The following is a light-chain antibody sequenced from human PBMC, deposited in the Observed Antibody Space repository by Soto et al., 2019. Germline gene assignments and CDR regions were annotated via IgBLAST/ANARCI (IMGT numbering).Light chain of an antibody. J-gene: IGKJ2*01. Sequence: DIQMTQSPSSLSASVGDRVTITCRASQSISTFLNWYQQRPGEAPKLLIYLASNLHSGVPSRFSGSGSDTDFTLTINSLQPEDFATYFCQQTSGVPRTFGQGTKLEIK. CDR2: LAS. CDR3: QQTSGVPRT. V-gene: IGKV1-39*01. CDR1: QSISTF.